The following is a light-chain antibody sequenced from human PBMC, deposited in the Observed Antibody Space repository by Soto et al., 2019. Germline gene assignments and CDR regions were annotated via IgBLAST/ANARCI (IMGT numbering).Light chain of an antibody. Sequence: QSALTQPASVSGSPGQSITISCTGTSSDVGAYNYVSWYQQHPGKAPKLMIYDVSNRPSGVSNRFSGSKSGNTASLTISGLQAEDEADYYCSSYTARSPLFGGGTKLPS. CDR2: DVS. CDR3: SSYTARSPL. J-gene: IGLJ2*01. V-gene: IGLV2-14*03. CDR1: SSDVGAYNY.